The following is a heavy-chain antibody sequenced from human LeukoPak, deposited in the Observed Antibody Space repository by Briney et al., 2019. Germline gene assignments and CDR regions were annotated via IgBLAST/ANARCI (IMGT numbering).Heavy chain of an antibody. V-gene: IGHV1-69*05. CDR1: GGTFSSYA. CDR2: IIPIFGTA. J-gene: IGHJ3*02. Sequence: GSSVKVSCKASGGTFSSYAISWVRQAPGQGLEWMGGIIPIFGTANYAQKFQGRVTITTDESTSTAYMERSSLRSEDTAVYYCARSGRTDYGDYEGRDAFDIWGQGTMVTVSS. D-gene: IGHD4-17*01. CDR3: ARSGRTDYGDYEGRDAFDI.